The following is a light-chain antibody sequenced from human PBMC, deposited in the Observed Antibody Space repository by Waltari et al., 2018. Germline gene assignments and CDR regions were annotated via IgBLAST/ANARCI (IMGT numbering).Light chain of an antibody. J-gene: IGLJ3*02. Sequence: QSALTQPPSASGSPGQSVTISCTGTSSDVGGYNYVSWYQQYPGRAPKLMISEVTKRPSGVPGRFSGSKSGNTASLTASGLQAEDEADYYCSSYAGSNNYWVFGGGTTLTVL. CDR3: SSYAGSNNYWV. V-gene: IGLV2-8*01. CDR2: EVT. CDR1: SSDVGGYNY.